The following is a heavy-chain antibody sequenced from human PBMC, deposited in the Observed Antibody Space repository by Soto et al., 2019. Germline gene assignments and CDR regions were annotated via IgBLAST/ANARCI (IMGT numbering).Heavy chain of an antibody. V-gene: IGHV4-30-4*08. Sequence: QVQLQESGPGLVKPSQTLSLTCSVSGGSITNDDYYWTWIRQPPGKGLEWVGHIYYNGKTYYNPSLNSRLTLSLDTPQNQFSLHLTSVIAADSASYFCARATTVTSSFFYYGLDVWGQGTTVNVSS. CDR1: GGSITNDDYY. J-gene: IGHJ6*02. D-gene: IGHD4-17*01. CDR2: IYYNGKT. CDR3: ARATTVTSSFFYYGLDV.